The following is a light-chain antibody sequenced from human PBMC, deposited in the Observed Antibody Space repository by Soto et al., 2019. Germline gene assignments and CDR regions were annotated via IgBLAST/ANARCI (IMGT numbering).Light chain of an antibody. J-gene: IGLJ1*01. CDR1: SVDIGAYNY. CDR2: DVV. V-gene: IGLV2-14*03. Sequence: QSALTQPASVSGSPGQSITISCTGTSVDIGAYNYVSWYQQHPGKAPKLIIYDVVNRPSGVSSRFSGSKSGNTASLTISGHQSEDEADYYCRSYTSTSTRVFGTGTKLAFL. CDR3: RSYTSTSTRV.